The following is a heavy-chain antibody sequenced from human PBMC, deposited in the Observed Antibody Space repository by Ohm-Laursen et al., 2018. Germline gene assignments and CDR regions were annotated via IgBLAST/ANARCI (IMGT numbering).Heavy chain of an antibody. CDR2: ISSSSSYI. Sequence: SLRLSCTASGLTFSNYAMSWVRQAPGKGLEWVSSISSSSSYIYYADSVKGRFTISRDNAKNSLYLQMNSLRAEDTAVYYCARDESGAAGWFDPWGQGTLVTVSS. CDR3: ARDESGAAGWFDP. V-gene: IGHV3-21*01. D-gene: IGHD2-15*01. J-gene: IGHJ5*02. CDR1: GLTFSNYA.